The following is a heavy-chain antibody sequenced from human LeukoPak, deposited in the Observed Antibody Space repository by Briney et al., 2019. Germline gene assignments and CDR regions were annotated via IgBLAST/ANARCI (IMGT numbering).Heavy chain of an antibody. CDR2: INSDGRMT. CDR3: ARVGSTDSPHAFDI. Sequence: PGGSLRLSCAAPGFTFSSYWMDWVRQAPGKGLVWVSGINSDGRMTRYAESVKGRFTISRDNAKNTLYLQMNSLRAEDTSVYYCARVGSTDSPHAFDIWGQGTMVTVSS. CDR1: GFTFSSYW. J-gene: IGHJ3*02. D-gene: IGHD2-21*02. V-gene: IGHV3-74*01.